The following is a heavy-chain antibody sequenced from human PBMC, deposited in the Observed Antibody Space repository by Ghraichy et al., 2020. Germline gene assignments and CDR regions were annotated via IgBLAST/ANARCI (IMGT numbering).Heavy chain of an antibody. Sequence: ASVKVSCKASGYTFTSYDINWVRQATGQGLEWMGWMNPNSGNTGYAQKFQGRVTMTRNTSISTAYMELSSLRSEDTAVYYCALDLIAVAGTLDYWGQGTLVTVSS. J-gene: IGHJ4*02. V-gene: IGHV1-8*01. CDR1: GYTFTSYD. CDR2: MNPNSGNT. D-gene: IGHD6-19*01. CDR3: ALDLIAVAGTLDY.